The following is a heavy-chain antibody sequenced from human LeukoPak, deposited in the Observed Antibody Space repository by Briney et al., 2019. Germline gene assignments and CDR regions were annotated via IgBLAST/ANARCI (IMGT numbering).Heavy chain of an antibody. D-gene: IGHD4-17*01. CDR1: GGSISSSSFY. J-gene: IGHJ4*02. Sequence: SETLSLTCTVSGGSISSSSFYWGWIRQPPGKGLEWIGSIYYSGSTYYNPSLKSRVTISVDTSKNEFSLRLSSVTAADTAVYYCARQGLRLTSDYWGQGTLVTVSS. V-gene: IGHV4-39*01. CDR2: IYYSGST. CDR3: ARQGLRLTSDY.